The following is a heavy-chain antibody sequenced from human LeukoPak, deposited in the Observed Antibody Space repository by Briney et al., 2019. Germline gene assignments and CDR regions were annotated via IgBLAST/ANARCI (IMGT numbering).Heavy chain of an antibody. CDR1: GFTFSSYG. V-gene: IGHV3-30*03. J-gene: IGHJ4*02. D-gene: IGHD2-8*01. Sequence: GGSPRLSCAASGFTFSSYGMHWVRQAPGKGLEWVAVISYDGSNKYYADSVKGRFTISRDNSKNTLYLQMNSLRAEDTAVYYCASTGYAPFPASDYWGQGTLVTVSS. CDR2: ISYDGSNK. CDR3: ASTGYAPFPASDY.